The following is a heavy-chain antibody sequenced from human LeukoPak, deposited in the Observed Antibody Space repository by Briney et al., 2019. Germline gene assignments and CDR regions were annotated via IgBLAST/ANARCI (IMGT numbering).Heavy chain of an antibody. D-gene: IGHD1-26*01. CDR2: IYYSGST. Sequence: PSETLSLTCTVSGGSISSYYWSWIRQPPGTGLEWIGYIYYSGSTNYNPSLKSRVTISVDTSKNQFSLKLSSVTAADTAVYYCARPAVGATTDDAFDIWGQGTMVTVSS. V-gene: IGHV4-59*01. J-gene: IGHJ3*02. CDR3: ARPAVGATTDDAFDI. CDR1: GGSISSYY.